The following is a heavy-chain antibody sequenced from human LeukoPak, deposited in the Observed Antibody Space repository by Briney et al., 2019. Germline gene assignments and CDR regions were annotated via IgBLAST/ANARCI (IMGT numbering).Heavy chain of an antibody. CDR3: ARGLPGYGMDV. V-gene: IGHV3-53*01. CDR1: GFTVSSNY. CDR2: IYSGGST. Sequence: GGSLRLSCAASGFTVSSNYMSWVRQAPGKGLKWVSVIYSGGSTYYADSVKGRFTISRDNSKNTLYLQMNSLRAEDTAVYYCARGLPGYGMDVWGQGTTVTVSS. J-gene: IGHJ6*02.